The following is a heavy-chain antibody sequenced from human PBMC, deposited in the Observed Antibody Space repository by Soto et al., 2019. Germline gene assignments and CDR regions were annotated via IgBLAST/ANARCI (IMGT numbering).Heavy chain of an antibody. CDR3: ARGYGGNSGAFDI. Sequence: QVQLVESGGGVVQPGRSLRLSCAASGFTFSSYGMHWVRQAPGKGLEWVAVIWYDASNKYYTDSVKGRFTISRDNSKNTVYLQMNSLRAEDTVVYYCARGYGGNSGAFDIWGQGTMVTVSS. D-gene: IGHD4-17*01. CDR2: IWYDASNK. J-gene: IGHJ3*02. CDR1: GFTFSSYG. V-gene: IGHV3-33*01.